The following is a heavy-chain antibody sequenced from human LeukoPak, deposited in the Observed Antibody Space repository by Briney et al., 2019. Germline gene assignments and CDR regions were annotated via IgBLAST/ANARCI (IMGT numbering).Heavy chain of an antibody. CDR3: AKIAVAGTYFDY. CDR2: ISYDGSNK. CDR1: GFTFSSYG. D-gene: IGHD6-19*01. Sequence: GRSLRLSCAASGFTFSSYGMHWVRQAPGKGLEWVAVISYDGSNKYYADSVKGRFTISRDNSKNTLYLQMNSLRAEDTAVYYCAKIAVAGTYFDYWGQGTLVTVSP. V-gene: IGHV3-30*18. J-gene: IGHJ4*02.